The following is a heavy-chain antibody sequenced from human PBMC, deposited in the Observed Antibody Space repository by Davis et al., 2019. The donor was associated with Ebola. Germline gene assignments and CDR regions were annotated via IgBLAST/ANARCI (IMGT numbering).Heavy chain of an antibody. J-gene: IGHJ3*02. V-gene: IGHV4-30-4*01. CDR3: ARARRIVVVTDAFDI. CDR1: GDSIGSGDNY. D-gene: IGHD3-22*01. CDR2: IYYSGST. Sequence: SETLSLTCNVSGDSIGSGDNYWSWIRQPPGKGLEWIGYIYYSGSTYYNPSLKSRVTISVDTSKNQFSLKLSSVTAADTAVYYCARARRIVVVTDAFDIWGQGTMVTVSS.